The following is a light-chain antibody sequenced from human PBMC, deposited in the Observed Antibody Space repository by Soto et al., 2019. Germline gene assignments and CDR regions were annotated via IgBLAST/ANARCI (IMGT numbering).Light chain of an antibody. Sequence: QSVLTQPPSASGTPGQRVTISCSGSSSNIGSNALNWYQQLPGTAPTLLIYSNNQRPSGVPNRFSGSKSGTSASLAVNGLRSEDEADYDYAAWDDSRNGPLFGVGTKLTVL. CDR2: SNN. J-gene: IGLJ3*02. CDR1: SSNIGSNA. CDR3: AAWDDSRNGPL. V-gene: IGLV1-44*01.